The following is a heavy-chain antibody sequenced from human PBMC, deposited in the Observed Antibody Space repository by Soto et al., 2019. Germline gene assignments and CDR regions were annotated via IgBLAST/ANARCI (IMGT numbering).Heavy chain of an antibody. CDR3: AGWSALTQYYFDS. D-gene: IGHD3-3*01. V-gene: IGHV4-59*13. CDR2: AYYSGTT. Sequence: SETLSLTCAVSGASFSGSYWSWIRQPPGKGLEWIGYAYYSGTTVYNPFLKGRVSISVDTSKKYVSLRLNSVTAADTAVYYCAGWSALTQYYFDSWGHGTLVTVSS. CDR1: GASFSGSY. J-gene: IGHJ4*01.